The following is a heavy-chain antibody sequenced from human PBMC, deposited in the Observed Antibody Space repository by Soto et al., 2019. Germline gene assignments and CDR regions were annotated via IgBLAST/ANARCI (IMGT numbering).Heavy chain of an antibody. D-gene: IGHD3-3*01. CDR1: GCSISSYY. CDR2: IYYSGST. J-gene: IGHJ6*03. Sequence: PSETLSLTCTASGCSISSYYWSWIRQPPGKGLEWIGYIYYSGSTNYNPSLKSRVTMSVETSKNQFSLKLSSVTAADTAVYYCARLVYDFWSVYSTDYYYYYYMDGWGKGSTGTVSS. CDR3: ARLVYDFWSVYSTDYYYYYYMDG. V-gene: IGHV4-59*08.